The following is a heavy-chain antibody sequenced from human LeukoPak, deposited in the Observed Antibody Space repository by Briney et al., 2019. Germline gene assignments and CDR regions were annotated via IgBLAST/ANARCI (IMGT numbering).Heavy chain of an antibody. J-gene: IGHJ3*02. CDR3: ARDTNPSVDDAFDI. CDR1: GYTFTGYY. V-gene: IGHV1-2*02. Sequence: ASVKVSCKASGYTFTGYYMHWVRQAPGQGLEWMGWINPNSGGTDYAQKFQGRVTMTRDTSISTAYMDLSRLRSDDPAVYYCARDTNPSVDDAFDIWGQGTMVTVSS. CDR2: INPNSGGT. D-gene: IGHD6-6*01.